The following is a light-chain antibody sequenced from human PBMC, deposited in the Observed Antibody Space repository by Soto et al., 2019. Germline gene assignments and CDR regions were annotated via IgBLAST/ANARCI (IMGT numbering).Light chain of an antibody. V-gene: IGKV3-20*01. J-gene: IGKJ4*01. CDR3: QQYGNSLT. CDR2: GAS. CDR1: QSSSSSY. Sequence: EIVLTQSPGTLSLSPGERATLSCKASQSSSSSYLAWYQQKPGQAPRLLIYGASSRATGIPDRFSGSGSGTDFTLTISRLEPEDFAVYYCQQYGNSLTFGGGTKVEIK.